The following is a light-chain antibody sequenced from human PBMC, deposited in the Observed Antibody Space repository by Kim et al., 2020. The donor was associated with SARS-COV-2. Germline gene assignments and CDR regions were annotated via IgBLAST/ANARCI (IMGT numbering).Light chain of an antibody. J-gene: IGLJ3*02. V-gene: IGLV3-21*01. CDR3: QVWDSRSDHWA. CDR1: KIGSRS. Sequence: AQGKAARITCGGNKIGSRSVHWYQKKPGQAPVLVIYYDSDRPSGIPERFFGSNSGNTATLTISRVEAGDEADYYCQVWDSRSDHWAFGGGTQLTVL. CDR2: YDS.